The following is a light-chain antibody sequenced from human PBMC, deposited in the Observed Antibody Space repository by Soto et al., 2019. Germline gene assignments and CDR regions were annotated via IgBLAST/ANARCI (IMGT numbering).Light chain of an antibody. J-gene: IGKJ2*01. CDR3: QQYSSYSPYT. CDR1: QTISTS. CDR2: KAS. V-gene: IGKV1-5*03. Sequence: DIQMTQSPSTLSASVGDRVTITCRASQTISTSLAWYQQKPGKAPRLLIYKASSLERGVPSRFSGSGSGTEFTLTIRSLQPDVFATYYCQQYSSYSPYTFGQGTRLEI.